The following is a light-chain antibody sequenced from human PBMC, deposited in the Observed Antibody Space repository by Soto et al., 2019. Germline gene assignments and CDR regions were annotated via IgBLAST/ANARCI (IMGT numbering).Light chain of an antibody. CDR1: QSLSGSY. CDR3: HQYGSSPRT. Sequence: EIVLTQSPGTLSLSPGERATLSCRASQSLSGSYLAWYQQKPGQAPRLLIYGVSNRATGIPDRFSGSGSGTDFTLTISRLEPEDFAVYYSHQYGSSPRTFGQGTKVEIK. CDR2: GVS. J-gene: IGKJ1*01. V-gene: IGKV3-20*01.